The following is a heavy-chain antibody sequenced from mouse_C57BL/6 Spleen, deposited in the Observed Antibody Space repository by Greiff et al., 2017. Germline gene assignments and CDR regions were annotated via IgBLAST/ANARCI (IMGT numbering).Heavy chain of an antibody. J-gene: IGHJ3*01. Sequence: EVHLVESGGGLVKPGGSLKLSCAASGFTFSDYGMHWVRQAPEKGLEWVAYISSGSSTIYYADTVKGRFTISRDNAKNTLFLQMTSLRSEDTAMYYCARAYGSSPAWFAYWGQGTLVTVSA. CDR2: ISSGSSTI. CDR3: ARAYGSSPAWFAY. CDR1: GFTFSDYG. V-gene: IGHV5-17*01. D-gene: IGHD1-1*01.